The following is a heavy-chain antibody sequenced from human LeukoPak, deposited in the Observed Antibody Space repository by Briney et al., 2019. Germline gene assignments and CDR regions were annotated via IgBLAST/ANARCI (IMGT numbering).Heavy chain of an antibody. V-gene: IGHV4-59*02. CDR3: ARLGIQLWPYYGMDV. Sequence: SETLSLTRTVSGGSVSTYYWSWIRQPPGKGLEWIGYISYSGSTNYNPSLKSRVTISLDTSKNQFSLKLSSVTAADTAVYYCARLGIQLWPYYGMDVWGQGTTVTVSS. CDR1: GGSVSTYY. CDR2: ISYSGST. J-gene: IGHJ6*02. D-gene: IGHD5-18*01.